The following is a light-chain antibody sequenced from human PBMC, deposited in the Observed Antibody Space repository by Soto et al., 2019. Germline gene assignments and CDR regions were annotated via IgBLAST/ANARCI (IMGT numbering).Light chain of an antibody. V-gene: IGKV3-20*01. CDR1: QSVSSSY. CDR3: QQYGNSPNT. J-gene: IGKJ2*01. Sequence: EIVLTQSPGTLSLSPGERATLSCRASQSVSSSYLAWYQQKPGQAPRLLIYGASSRATGIPDRFSGSGSGTDFTLTIRRLEPEDFAVYYCQQYGNSPNTFGQGTKLEIK. CDR2: GAS.